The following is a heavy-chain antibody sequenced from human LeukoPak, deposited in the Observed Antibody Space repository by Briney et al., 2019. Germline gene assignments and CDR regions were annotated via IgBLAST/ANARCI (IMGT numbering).Heavy chain of an antibody. CDR2: IYPGDSDT. D-gene: IGHD3-22*01. J-gene: IGHJ4*02. Sequence: GESLKISCKGSGYSFTSYWIGWVRQMPGKGLEWMGIIYPGDSDTRYSPSFQGQVTISADKSISTAYLQWSSLKASDTAMYYCARHPDYYDSSGYYFFDYWGQGTLVTVSS. CDR1: GYSFTSYW. V-gene: IGHV5-51*01. CDR3: ARHPDYYDSSGYYFFDY.